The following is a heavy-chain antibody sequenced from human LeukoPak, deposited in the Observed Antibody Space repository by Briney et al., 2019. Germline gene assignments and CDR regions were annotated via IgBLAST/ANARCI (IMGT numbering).Heavy chain of an antibody. D-gene: IGHD3-3*01. CDR1: GGSISSYY. CDR2: IYYSGST. CDR3: ARVSSNYDFWSGYYYNWFDP. J-gene: IGHJ5*02. Sequence: ASETLPLTCTVSGGSISSYYWSWIRQPPGKGLEWIGYIYYSGSTNYNPSLKSRVTISVDTSKNQFSLKLSSVTAADTAVYYCARVSSNYDFWSGYYYNWFDPWGRGTLVTVSS. V-gene: IGHV4-59*01.